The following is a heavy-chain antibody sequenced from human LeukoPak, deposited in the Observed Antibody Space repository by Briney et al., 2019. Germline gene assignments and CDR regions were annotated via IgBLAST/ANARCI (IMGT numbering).Heavy chain of an antibody. V-gene: IGHV1-69*05. D-gene: IGHD6-6*01. CDR1: GYTFTSFG. CDR2: IIPIFGTA. J-gene: IGHJ5*02. Sequence: SVKVSCKASGYTFTSFGISWVRQAPGQGLEWMGGIIPIFGTANYAQKFQGRVTITTDESTSTAYMELSSLRSEDTAVYYCARDTRKEYSSSYWFDPWGQGTLVTVSS. CDR3: ARDTRKEYSSSYWFDP.